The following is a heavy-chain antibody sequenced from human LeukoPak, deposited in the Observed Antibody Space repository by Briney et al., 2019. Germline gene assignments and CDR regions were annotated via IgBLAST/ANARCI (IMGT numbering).Heavy chain of an antibody. Sequence: ASVKVSCKVSGYTLTELSMHWVRQAPGKGLAWMGGFDPEDGETIYAQKFQGRVTMTEDTYTDTAYMELNSLRSEDTAVYDCATGAFDQLPGGYYYYYYGMDVWGQGTTVTVSS. CDR2: FDPEDGET. CDR1: GYTLTELS. V-gene: IGHV1-24*01. CDR3: ATGAFDQLPGGYYYYYYGMDV. D-gene: IGHD2-2*01. J-gene: IGHJ6*02.